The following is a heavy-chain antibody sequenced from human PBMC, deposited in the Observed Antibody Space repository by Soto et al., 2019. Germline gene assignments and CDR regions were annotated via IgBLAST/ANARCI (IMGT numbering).Heavy chain of an antibody. CDR1: GFTLRGYA. J-gene: IGHJ6*03. CDR2: ISSNGVGT. D-gene: IGHD6-6*01. V-gene: IGHV3-64*01. CDR3: ARRARPDFYYMDV. Sequence: EVQLAESGGGLAQPGGSLRLSGAASGFTLRGYAMDWVRQAPGKGLEYVSGISSNGVGTYYAKSVQGRFTISRDNSKNTVYLQMGSLRPEDMAVYYCARRARPDFYYMDVWGKGTTVTVSS.